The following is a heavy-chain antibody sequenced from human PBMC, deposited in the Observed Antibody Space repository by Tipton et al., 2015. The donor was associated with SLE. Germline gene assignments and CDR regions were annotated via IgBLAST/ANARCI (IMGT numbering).Heavy chain of an antibody. CDR3: VRKVGEY. V-gene: IGHV3-7*01. CDR1: GFTFSTYW. J-gene: IGHJ4*02. CDR2: IKEDGSEK. Sequence: SLRLSCAASGFTFSTYWMSWVRQAPGKGLEWVANIKEDGSEKYYVDSVKGRFTISRDNAKNSVFLQMNSLRAEDTAVYYCVRKVGEYWGQGTLVTVSS.